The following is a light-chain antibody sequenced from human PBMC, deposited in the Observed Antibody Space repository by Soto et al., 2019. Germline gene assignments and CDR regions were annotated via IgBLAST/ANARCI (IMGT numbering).Light chain of an antibody. V-gene: IGLV1-40*01. CDR1: SSNIGAGYD. CDR3: QSYDSSLSGVV. Sequence: QSVLTQPPSVSGAPGQRVTISCTGSSSNIGAGYDVHWYQQLPGTAPKLLIYGNSNRTSGVPDRFSGSKSGTSASQAITGLQAEEEADYYCQSYDSSLSGVVFGGGTKLTVL. CDR2: GNS. J-gene: IGLJ2*01.